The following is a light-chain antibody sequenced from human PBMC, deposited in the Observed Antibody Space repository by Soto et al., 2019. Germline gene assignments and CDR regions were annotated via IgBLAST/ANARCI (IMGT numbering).Light chain of an antibody. J-gene: IGKJ1*01. CDR2: ATS. V-gene: IGKV3-20*01. Sequence: EIVLTQSPGTLSLSPGESATLSCRASQSVSSTYFAWYQQRPGQSPRLLIYATSSRATGIPDRFSGSGSGTDFTLPISRLEPEDFAVYYCGQYASSPWTFGQGTKVEIK. CDR1: QSVSSTY. CDR3: GQYASSPWT.